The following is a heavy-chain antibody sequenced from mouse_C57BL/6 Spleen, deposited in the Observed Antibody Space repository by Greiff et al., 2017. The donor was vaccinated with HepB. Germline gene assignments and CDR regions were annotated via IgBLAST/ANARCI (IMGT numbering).Heavy chain of an antibody. CDR1: GYTFTDYN. Sequence: EVQLQQSGPELVKPGASVKMSCKASGYTFTDYNMHWVKQSHGKSLEWIGYINPNNGGTSYNQKFKGKATLTVNKSSSTAYMELRSLTSEDSAVYYCARGGYGYATWFAYWGQGTLVTVSA. CDR2: INPNNGGT. J-gene: IGHJ3*01. V-gene: IGHV1-22*01. D-gene: IGHD2-2*01. CDR3: ARGGYGYATWFAY.